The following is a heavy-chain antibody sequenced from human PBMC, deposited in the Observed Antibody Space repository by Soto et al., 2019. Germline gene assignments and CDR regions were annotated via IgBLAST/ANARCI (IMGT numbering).Heavy chain of an antibody. CDR1: GYTFIDYY. CDR3: AGMLVPASRLSGLDS. V-gene: IGHV1-2*02. CDR2: ISPRSGGT. J-gene: IGHJ4*02. Sequence: ASVKVSCKASGYTFIDYYMHWVRQAPGQGFEWMGRISPRSGGTNYAQKFQGRVTMTWDTSLNTAYMELSSLISEDTAVYYCAGMLVPASRLSGLDSWGQGTRVTVSS. D-gene: IGHD2-21*02.